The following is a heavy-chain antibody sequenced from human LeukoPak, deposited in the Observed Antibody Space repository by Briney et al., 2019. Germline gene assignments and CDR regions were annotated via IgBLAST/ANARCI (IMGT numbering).Heavy chain of an antibody. V-gene: IGHV1-8*03. CDR3: ARRYYDFWSGRDYYYYMDV. CDR2: MNPNSGNT. CDR1: GYTFTSYD. J-gene: IGHJ6*03. D-gene: IGHD3-3*01. Sequence: ASVKVSCKASGYTFTSYDINWVRQATGQGLEWMGWMNPNSGNTGYAQKFQGRVTITRNTSISTAYMELSSLRSEDTAVYYCARRYYDFWSGRDYYYYMDVWGKGTTVTVSS.